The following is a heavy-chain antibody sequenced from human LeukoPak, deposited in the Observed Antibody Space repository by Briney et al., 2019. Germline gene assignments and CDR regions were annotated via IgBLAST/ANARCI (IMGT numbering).Heavy chain of an antibody. CDR3: VRSATIAVFRYGMDV. V-gene: IGHV4-30-4*07. D-gene: IGHD6-19*01. Sequence: PSQTLSLTCAVSGGSISSGGYSWSWIRQPPGKGLEYVGYVHRTGVTNYNPSLRGRVTVSMDASKNQFYLKLNSVTAADTAVYYCVRSATIAVFRYGMDVWGQGTTVTVSS. J-gene: IGHJ6*02. CDR1: GGSISSGGYS. CDR2: VHRTGVT.